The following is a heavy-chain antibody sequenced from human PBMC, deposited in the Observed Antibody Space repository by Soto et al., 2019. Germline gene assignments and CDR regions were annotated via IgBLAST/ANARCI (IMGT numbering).Heavy chain of an antibody. CDR1: GFTFSSYG. D-gene: IGHD2-21*02. Sequence: VQLVESGGGVVQPGRSLRLSCAASGFTFSSYGMHWVRQAPGKGLEWVAVISYDGSNKYYADSVKGRFTISRDNSKNTLYLQMNSLRAEDTAVYYCAKGKASVHIVVVTAIDYWGQGTLVTVSS. V-gene: IGHV3-30*18. CDR2: ISYDGSNK. J-gene: IGHJ4*02. CDR3: AKGKASVHIVVVTAIDY.